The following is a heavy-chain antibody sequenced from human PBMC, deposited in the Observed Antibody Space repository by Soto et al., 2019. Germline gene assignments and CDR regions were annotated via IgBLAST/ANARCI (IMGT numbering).Heavy chain of an antibody. J-gene: IGHJ5*02. D-gene: IGHD3-3*01. CDR3: AKENDFWSVDGWFDP. V-gene: IGHV4-61*01. CDR1: GGSVSSGRYY. Sequence: SETLSLTWTVSGGSVSSGRYYWSWIRPPPGKGLEWIGYIYYSGSTNYNPSLKSRVTISVDTSKNQFSLKLSSVTAADTAVYYCAKENDFWSVDGWFDPWGQGTLVTVSS. CDR2: IYYSGST.